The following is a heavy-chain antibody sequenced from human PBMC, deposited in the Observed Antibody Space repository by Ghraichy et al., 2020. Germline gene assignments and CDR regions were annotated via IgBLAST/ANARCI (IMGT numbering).Heavy chain of an antibody. CDR3: ARVVCDRGECGQLLRGSPGPPNWFDP. J-gene: IGHJ5*02. Sequence: SETLSLTCAVSGGSISSGGYSWSWIRQPPGKGLEWIGYIYHSGSTYYNPSLKSRVTISVDRSKNQFSLKLSSVTAADTAVYYCARVVCDRGECGQLLRGSPGPPNWFDPWGQGTLVTVSS. CDR2: IYHSGST. V-gene: IGHV4-30-2*01. CDR1: GGSISSGGYS. D-gene: IGHD2-2*01.